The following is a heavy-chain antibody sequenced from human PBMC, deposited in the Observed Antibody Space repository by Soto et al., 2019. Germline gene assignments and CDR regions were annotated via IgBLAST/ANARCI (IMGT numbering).Heavy chain of an antibody. D-gene: IGHD2-2*01. J-gene: IGHJ4*02. Sequence: GASVKVSCKASGYTFTSYAMHWVRQAPGQRLEWMGWINAGNGNTKYSQKFQGRVTITRDTSASTAYMELSSLRSEDTAVYYCARDGHCSSTRCYPDYWGQGTLVTV. CDR2: INAGNGNT. CDR1: GYTFTSYA. V-gene: IGHV1-3*01. CDR3: ARDGHCSSTRCYPDY.